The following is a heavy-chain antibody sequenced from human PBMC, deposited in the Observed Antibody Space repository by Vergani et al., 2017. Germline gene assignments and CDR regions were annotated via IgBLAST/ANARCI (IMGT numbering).Heavy chain of an antibody. CDR1: GFTFSSYA. V-gene: IGHV3-23*01. J-gene: IGHJ6*02. D-gene: IGHD2-2*02. Sequence: EVQLLESGGGLVQPGGSLRLSCAASGFTFSSYAMSWVRQAPGKGLEWVSAISGSGGSTYYADSVKGRFTISRDNSKNTLYLKMNSLRAEDTAVYYCAKDTALVVPADIRNDYYGMDVWGQGTTVTVSS. CDR3: AKDTALVVPADIRNDYYGMDV. CDR2: ISGSGGST.